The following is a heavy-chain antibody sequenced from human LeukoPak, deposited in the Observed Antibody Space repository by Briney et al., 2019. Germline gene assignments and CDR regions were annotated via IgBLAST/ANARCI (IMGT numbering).Heavy chain of an antibody. J-gene: IGHJ4*02. Sequence: GGSLRLSCAASGFTFSSYSMYWVRQAPGKGLEWVSYISSSSSTIYYADSVKGRFTISRDNAKNSLYLQMNSLRAEDTAVYYCAKTSSALRWGQGTLVTVSS. D-gene: IGHD6-19*01. V-gene: IGHV3-48*01. CDR3: AKTSSALR. CDR1: GFTFSSYS. CDR2: ISSSSSTI.